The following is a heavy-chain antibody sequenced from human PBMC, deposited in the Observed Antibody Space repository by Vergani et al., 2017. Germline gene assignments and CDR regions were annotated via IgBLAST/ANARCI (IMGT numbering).Heavy chain of an antibody. V-gene: IGHV3-21*01. J-gene: IGHJ4*02. CDR2: ISSSSIYI. CDR3: ARDGEYYYDSSGYYHFDY. D-gene: IGHD3-22*01. CDR1: GFTFSSYS. Sequence: EVQLVESGGGLVKPGGSLRLSCAASGFTFSSYSMNWVRQAPGKGLEWVSSISSSSIYIYYADSVKGRFTISRDNAKNSLYLQMNSLRAEDTAVYYCARDGEYYYDSSGYYHFDYWGQGTLVTVSS.